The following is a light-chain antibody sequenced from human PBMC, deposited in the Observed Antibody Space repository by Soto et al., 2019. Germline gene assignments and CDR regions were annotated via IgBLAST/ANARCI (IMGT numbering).Light chain of an antibody. CDR1: QSISSW. J-gene: IGKJ3*01. CDR2: DAS. Sequence: DIQMTQSPPTLSASVGDRVTITCRASQSISSWLAWYQQKPGKAPKLLIYDASSLESGVPSRFSGSGSGTEFTLTISSLQPDDFATYYCQQYNSYLFTFGPGTKVDIK. CDR3: QQYNSYLFT. V-gene: IGKV1-5*01.